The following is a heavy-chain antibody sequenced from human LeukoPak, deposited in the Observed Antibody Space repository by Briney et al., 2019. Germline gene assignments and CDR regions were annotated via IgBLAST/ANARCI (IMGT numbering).Heavy chain of an antibody. D-gene: IGHD5-18*01. CDR2: INHSGST. Sequence: SSETLSLTCAVYGGSFSGYYWSWIRQPPGKGLEWIGEINHSGSTNYNPSLKSRVTISVDTPKNQFSLKLSSVTAADTAVYYCARGLFGYSYGSKGFDYWGQGTLVTVSS. V-gene: IGHV4-34*01. CDR1: GGSFSGYY. J-gene: IGHJ4*02. CDR3: ARGLFGYSYGSKGFDY.